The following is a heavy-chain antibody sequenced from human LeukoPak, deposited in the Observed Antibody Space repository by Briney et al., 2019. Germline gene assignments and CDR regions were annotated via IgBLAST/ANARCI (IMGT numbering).Heavy chain of an antibody. CDR3: ARDGSGGY. V-gene: IGHV3-7*01. CDR2: IKNDESET. J-gene: IGHJ4*02. Sequence: GGSLRLSCAASGFAFSSYWMSWVRQAPGKGLEWVAYIKNDESETYYVDSVKGRFTISRDNSKNTLYLLMNSLRAEDTAVYYCARDGSGGYWGQGTLVTVSS. D-gene: IGHD3-3*01. CDR1: GFAFSSYW.